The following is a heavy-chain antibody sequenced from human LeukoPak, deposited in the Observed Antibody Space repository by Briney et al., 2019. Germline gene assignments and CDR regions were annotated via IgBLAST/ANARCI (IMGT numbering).Heavy chain of an antibody. V-gene: IGHV1-69*13. CDR3: ARTKATAMVRLSADY. J-gene: IGHJ4*02. Sequence: ASVKVSCKASGYTFTSYGISWVRQAPGQGLEWMGGIIPIFGTANYAQKFQGRVTITADESTSTAYMELSSLRSDDTAVYYCARTKATAMVRLSADYWGQGTLVTVSS. CDR1: GYTFTSYG. D-gene: IGHD5-18*01. CDR2: IIPIFGTA.